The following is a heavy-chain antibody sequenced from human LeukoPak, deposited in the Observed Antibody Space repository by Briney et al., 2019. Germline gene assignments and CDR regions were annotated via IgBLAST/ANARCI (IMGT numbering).Heavy chain of an antibody. CDR2: ISYDGSNK. V-gene: IGHV3-30*18. D-gene: IGHD5-24*01. CDR3: AKGGWLQLSGDNNWFDP. CDR1: GFTFSSYG. Sequence: GGSLRLSCAASGFTFSSYGMHWVRQAPGKGLEWVAVISYDGSNKYYADSVKGRFTISRDNSKNTLYLQMNSLRAEDTAVYYCAKGGWLQLSGDNNWFDPWGQGTLVTVSS. J-gene: IGHJ5*02.